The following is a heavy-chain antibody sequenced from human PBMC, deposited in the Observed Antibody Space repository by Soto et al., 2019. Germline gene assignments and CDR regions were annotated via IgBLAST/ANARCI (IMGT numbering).Heavy chain of an antibody. CDR2: ISYIGST. V-gene: IGHV4-59*08. D-gene: IGHD5-18*01. Sequence: SETLSLTCTVSGGSISSYYWSWIRQPPGKGLQWIGYISYIGSTNYNPSLKSRVTISLDTSKNHFSLQLSSVTAADTAMYFCARHGSTVDTEGAFDYWGQGTLVTVSS. CDR3: ARHGSTVDTEGAFDY. CDR1: GGSISSYY. J-gene: IGHJ4*02.